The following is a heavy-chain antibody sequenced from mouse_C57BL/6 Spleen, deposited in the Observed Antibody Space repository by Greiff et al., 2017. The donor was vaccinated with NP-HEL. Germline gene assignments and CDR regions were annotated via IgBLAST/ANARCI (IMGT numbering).Heavy chain of an antibody. Sequence: VQLQQSGPELVKPGASVKISCKASGYTFTDYYMNWVKQSHGKSLEWIGDINPNNGGTSYNQKFMGKATLTVDKSSSTAYMELRSLTSEDSAVYYCARSHYAMDYWGQGTSVTVSS. CDR1: GYTFTDYY. J-gene: IGHJ4*01. CDR3: ARSHYAMDY. CDR2: INPNNGGT. V-gene: IGHV1-26*01.